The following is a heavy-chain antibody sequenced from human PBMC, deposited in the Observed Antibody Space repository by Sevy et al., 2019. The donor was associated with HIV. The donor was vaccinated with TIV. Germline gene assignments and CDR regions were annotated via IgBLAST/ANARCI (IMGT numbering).Heavy chain of an antibody. CDR1: GDSVSSNSAA. CDR2: TYYRAKWYN. Sequence: KQSQSLSLTCAISGDSVSSNSAAWNWIRQSPSRGLEWLGRTYYRAKWYNDNAVSVKSRITNNPETSKNQVSLQLNSVTPEDTAIYYCARDGLTYGGMDVWGQGTTVTVSS. J-gene: IGHJ6*02. V-gene: IGHV6-1*01. CDR3: ARDGLTYGGMDV. D-gene: IGHD1-20*01.